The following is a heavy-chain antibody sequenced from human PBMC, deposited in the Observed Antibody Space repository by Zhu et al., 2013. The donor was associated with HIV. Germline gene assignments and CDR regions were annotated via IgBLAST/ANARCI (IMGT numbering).Heavy chain of an antibody. J-gene: IGHJ4*02. CDR1: GYTFTGYY. Sequence: QVQLVQSGAEVKNPGASVKVSCKASGYTFTGYYMHWVRQAPGQGLEWMGWINPNSGGANYAQKFQGRVTMTRDTSISTAYMELSRLRSDDTAVYFCAKNDFWSGYYFDYWGQGTLVTVSS. CDR3: AKNDFWSGYYFDY. CDR2: INPNSGGA. D-gene: IGHD3-3*01. V-gene: IGHV1-2*02.